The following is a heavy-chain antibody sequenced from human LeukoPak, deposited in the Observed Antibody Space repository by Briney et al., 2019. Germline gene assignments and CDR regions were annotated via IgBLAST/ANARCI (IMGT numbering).Heavy chain of an antibody. CDR3: AKDHAPYYDILTGYDPPPLDY. CDR2: ISYDGSNK. V-gene: IGHV3-30*18. D-gene: IGHD3-9*01. Sequence: GGSLRLSCAASGFTFSSYGMHWVRQAPGKGLEWVAVISYDGSNKYYADSVKGRFTISRDNSKNTLYLQMNSLRAEDTAVYYCAKDHAPYYDILTGYDPPPLDYWGQGTLVTVSS. J-gene: IGHJ4*02. CDR1: GFTFSSYG.